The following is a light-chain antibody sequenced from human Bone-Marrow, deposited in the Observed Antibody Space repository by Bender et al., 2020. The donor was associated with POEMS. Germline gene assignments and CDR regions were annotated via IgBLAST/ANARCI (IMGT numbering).Light chain of an antibody. V-gene: IGLV2-14*03. J-gene: IGLJ1*01. CDR3: SSYTTFSLYV. CDR2: DVS. Sequence: QSALTQPASVSGSPGQSITISCIGTSSDIGGYNFVSWYQQHPGKAPRLMIFDVSSRPSGVSNRFSASKSGNRASLTISGLQAEDEADYYCSSYTTFSLYVFGTGTKVSVL. CDR1: SSDIGGYNF.